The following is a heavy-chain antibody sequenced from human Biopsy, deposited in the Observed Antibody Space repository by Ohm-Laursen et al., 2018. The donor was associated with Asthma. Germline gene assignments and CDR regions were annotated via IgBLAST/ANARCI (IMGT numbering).Heavy chain of an antibody. CDR3: ARAQDYYDSRGYCRSFDY. CDR2: FYYSGST. D-gene: IGHD3-22*01. V-gene: IGHV4-31*03. Sequence: SHTLSLTCTVSYGSITSCGYYWTWIRQQPGKGQEWIGFFYYSGSTYYNPSLKSRVSISIDPSKNQFSLKLSYVTASDTAVYYCARAQDYYDSRGYCRSFDYWGQGTLVTVSS. J-gene: IGHJ4*02. CDR1: YGSITSCGYY.